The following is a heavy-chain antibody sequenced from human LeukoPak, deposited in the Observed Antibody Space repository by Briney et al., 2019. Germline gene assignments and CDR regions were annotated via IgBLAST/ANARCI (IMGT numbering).Heavy chain of an antibody. J-gene: IGHJ4*02. D-gene: IGHD3-22*01. CDR2: INPSGGST. V-gene: IGHV1-46*03. CDR1: GYTFTSYY. Sequence: ASVKVSCKASGYTFTSYYMHWLRQAPGQGLEWMGIINPSGGSTSYAQKFQGRVTMTRDTSTSTVYMELSSLRSEDTAVYYCAGESDYDSSGYPTVPFDYWGQGTLVTVSS. CDR3: AGESDYDSSGYPTVPFDY.